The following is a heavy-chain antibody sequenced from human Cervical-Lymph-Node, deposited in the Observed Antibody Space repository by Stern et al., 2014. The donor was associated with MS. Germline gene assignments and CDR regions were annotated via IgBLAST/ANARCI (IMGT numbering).Heavy chain of an antibody. J-gene: IGHJ6*02. CDR2: ISSSSRYI. V-gene: IGHV3-21*01. CDR3: ARDREWYCSSTSCYGYYYYYGMDV. CDR1: GFTFSSYS. Sequence: EVQLVESGGGLVKPGGSLRLSCAASGFTFSSYSMNWVRQAPGKGLEWVSSISSSSRYIYYADSVKGRFTISRDNAKNSLYLQMNSLRAEDTAVYYCARDREWYCSSTSCYGYYYYYGMDVWGQGTTVTVSS. D-gene: IGHD2-2*01.